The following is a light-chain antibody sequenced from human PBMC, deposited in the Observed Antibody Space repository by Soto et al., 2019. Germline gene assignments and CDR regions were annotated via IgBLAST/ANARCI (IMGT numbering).Light chain of an antibody. J-gene: IGLJ1*01. V-gene: IGLV2-8*01. CDR2: EVD. Sequence: QSALTQPPSASGSPGQSVTISCTGTSSVIGGYNFVSWYQQHPGKAPKLMIYEVDKRPSGVPDRFSGSKSGNTASLTVSGLQAEDEADYYCISYAVTTSYVFGTGTKVTVL. CDR1: SSVIGGYNF. CDR3: ISYAVTTSYV.